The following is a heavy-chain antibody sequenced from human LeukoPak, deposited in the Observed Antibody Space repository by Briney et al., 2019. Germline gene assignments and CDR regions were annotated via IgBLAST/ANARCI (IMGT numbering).Heavy chain of an antibody. CDR1: GASMSSDGYY. J-gene: IGHJ5*02. D-gene: IGHD2-8*01. V-gene: IGHV4-61*02. CDR3: ASAGHCANGVCRNWFGP. CDR2: IYSGGST. Sequence: SDTLSLTCNVSGASMSSDGYYWNWIRPPAGKGLGWIGRIYSGGSTNYNPSLKSRVTLSVDTSKNRLSLKLSYVTAADTAVYYCASAGHCANGVCRNWFGPWGQGILVTVSS.